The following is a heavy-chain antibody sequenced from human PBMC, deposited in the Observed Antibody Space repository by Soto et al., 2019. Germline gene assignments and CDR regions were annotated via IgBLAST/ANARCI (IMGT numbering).Heavy chain of an antibody. CDR2: IYYSGST. D-gene: IGHD6-19*01. CDR3: AIEEMAESYSFDH. V-gene: IGHV4-61*01. J-gene: IGHJ4*02. Sequence: PSETLSLTCTVSGGSVSSANYYWSWIRQPPGKGLEWIGYIYYSGSTKYNPSLKTRVTISVDTSKNQFSLNLSSVTAADTAVYYCAIEEMAESYSFDHWGQGTLVTVSS. CDR1: GGSVSSANYY.